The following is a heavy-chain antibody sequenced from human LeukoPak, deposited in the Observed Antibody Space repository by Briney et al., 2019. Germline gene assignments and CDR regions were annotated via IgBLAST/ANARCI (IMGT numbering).Heavy chain of an antibody. Sequence: PETLSLTCTVSGVSISSDYWSWIRQPPGKGLECIGYMYNNGNTNYNPSLKNRVSISVDMSKNQFSLKLSSVTAADAAVYYCAEGRGTYRGEYFQYWGQGTLATVSS. D-gene: IGHD3-16*02. V-gene: IGHV4-59*01. CDR2: MYNNGNT. CDR1: GVSISSDY. J-gene: IGHJ1*01. CDR3: AEGRGTYRGEYFQY.